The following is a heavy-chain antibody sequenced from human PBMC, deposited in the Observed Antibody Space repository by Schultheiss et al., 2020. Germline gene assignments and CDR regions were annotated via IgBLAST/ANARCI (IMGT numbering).Heavy chain of an antibody. D-gene: IGHD4-11*01. CDR2: IYWNDDK. CDR1: GFSLSTSGMC. J-gene: IGHJ6*03. Sequence: SGPTLVKPTQTLTLTCTFSGFSLSTSGMCVSWIRQPPGKALEWLALIYWNDDKRYSPSLKSRLIITKDTSKNQVVLTMTNMDPVDTATYYCAREFTVDYYYYYMDVWGTGTTVTVAS. CDR3: AREFTVDYYYYYMDV. V-gene: IGHV2-5*08.